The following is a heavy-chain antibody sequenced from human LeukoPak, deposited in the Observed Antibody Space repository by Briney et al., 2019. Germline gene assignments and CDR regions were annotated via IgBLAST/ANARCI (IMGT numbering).Heavy chain of an antibody. CDR1: GGSISSGGYY. D-gene: IGHD1-26*01. Sequence: SETLSLTCTVSGGSISSGGYYWSWIRQPPGKGLEWIGYIYHSGSTYYNPSLKSRVTISVDRSKNQFSLKLSSVTAADTAVYYCARDLIGSGSYYGLGYYYYYMDVWGKGTTVTVSS. V-gene: IGHV4-30-2*01. CDR3: ARDLIGSGSYYGLGYYYYYMDV. J-gene: IGHJ6*03. CDR2: IYHSGST.